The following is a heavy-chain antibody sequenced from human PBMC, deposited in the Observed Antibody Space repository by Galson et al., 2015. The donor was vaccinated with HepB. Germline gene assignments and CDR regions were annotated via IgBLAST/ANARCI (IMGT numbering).Heavy chain of an antibody. CDR3: ARDRGEGGFFDL. Sequence: SLRLSCAASGFTVRTNYMNWVRQAPGKGLDWVSVINADGATHYADSVKGRFTISRDNSKDTLYLQMNSLTVEDTAVYYCARDRGEGGFFDLWGRGTLVTVSS. CDR2: INADGAT. V-gene: IGHV3-66*02. D-gene: IGHD3-10*01. CDR1: GFTVRTNY. J-gene: IGHJ2*01.